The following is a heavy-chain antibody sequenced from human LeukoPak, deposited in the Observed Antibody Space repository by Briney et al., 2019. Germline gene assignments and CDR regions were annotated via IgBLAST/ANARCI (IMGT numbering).Heavy chain of an antibody. D-gene: IGHD3-16*01. Sequence: GGSLRLSCAVSGFTVSNNHMNWVRQAPGKGLEWVSIISNKGDTYYADSVKDRFIISRDNSKNTLYLQMNSVRVEDTAVYYCAKDGSIVYSYTYLDYWGQGTLVTVSS. CDR2: ISNKGDT. CDR1: GFTVSNNH. V-gene: IGHV3-66*01. CDR3: AKDGSIVYSYTYLDY. J-gene: IGHJ4*02.